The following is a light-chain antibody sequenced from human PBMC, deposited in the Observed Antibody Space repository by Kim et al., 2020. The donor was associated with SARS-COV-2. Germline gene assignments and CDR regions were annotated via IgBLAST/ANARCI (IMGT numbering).Light chain of an antibody. Sequence: RVNLCYLVDPSNFAHNPVTDHKFPPGTAPHHLSHTDNQRPSGVPDRFSGFKADTSASLANSGLQSEDEGDYYCAAWDDSLHAFVAFGGGTQVTVL. V-gene: IGLV1-44*01. J-gene: IGLJ2*01. CDR1: PSNFAHNP. CDR2: TDN. CDR3: AAWDDSLHAFVA.